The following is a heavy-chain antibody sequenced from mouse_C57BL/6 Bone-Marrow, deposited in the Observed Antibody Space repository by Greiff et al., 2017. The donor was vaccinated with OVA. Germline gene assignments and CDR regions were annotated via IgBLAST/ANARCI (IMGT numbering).Heavy chain of an antibody. CDR1: GYAFSSSW. V-gene: IGHV1-82*01. J-gene: IGHJ2*01. Sequence: QVQLQQSGPELVKPGASVKISCKASGYAFSSSWMNWVKPRPGKGLEWIGRIYPGDGDTNYNGKFKGKATLTADKSSSTAYMQLSSLTSEDSAVYFGARHGDGYYASYFDYWGQGTTLTVSS. CDR3: ARHGDGYYASYFDY. CDR2: IYPGDGDT. D-gene: IGHD2-3*01.